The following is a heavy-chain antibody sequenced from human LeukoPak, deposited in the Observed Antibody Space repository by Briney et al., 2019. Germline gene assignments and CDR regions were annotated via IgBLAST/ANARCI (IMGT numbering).Heavy chain of an antibody. CDR2: IIPIFGTA. Sequence: ASVKVSCKASEGTFSSYAISWVRQAPGQGLEWMGRIIPIFGTANYAQKFQGRVTITTDESTSTAYMELSSLRSEDTAVYYCLVPTTVTTGLREHWGQGTLVTVSS. V-gene: IGHV1-69*05. J-gene: IGHJ1*01. CDR1: EGTFSSYA. D-gene: IGHD4-17*01. CDR3: LVPTTVTTGLREH.